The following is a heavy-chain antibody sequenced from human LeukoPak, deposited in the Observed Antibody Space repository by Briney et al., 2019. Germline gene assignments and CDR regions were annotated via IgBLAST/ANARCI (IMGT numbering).Heavy chain of an antibody. D-gene: IGHD3-16*01. CDR3: GREETFGAVYD. Sequence: SETLSLTCGLSGGSISRGDSYWRWLRQHPGAALEWIGSIYYSGNSYYNPSLKSRATISIDTSKNHFSLKLSSVTAADTAVYYCGREETFGAVYDWGQGTLVTVSS. CDR2: IYYSGNS. V-gene: IGHV4-31*11. J-gene: IGHJ1*01. CDR1: GGSISRGDSY.